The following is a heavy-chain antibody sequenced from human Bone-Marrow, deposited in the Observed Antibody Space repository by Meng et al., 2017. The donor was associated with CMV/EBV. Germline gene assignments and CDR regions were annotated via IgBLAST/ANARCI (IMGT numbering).Heavy chain of an antibody. D-gene: IGHD6-19*01. Sequence: GSLRLSCTVSGGSVSSGSYYWSWIRQPPGKGLEWIGYIYYSGSTNYNPSLKSRVTISVDTSKNQFSLKLSSVTAADTAVYYCAREKRQWLADDAFDIWGQATMVTVSS. CDR1: GGSVSSGSYY. CDR3: AREKRQWLADDAFDI. V-gene: IGHV4-61*01. J-gene: IGHJ3*02. CDR2: IYYSGST.